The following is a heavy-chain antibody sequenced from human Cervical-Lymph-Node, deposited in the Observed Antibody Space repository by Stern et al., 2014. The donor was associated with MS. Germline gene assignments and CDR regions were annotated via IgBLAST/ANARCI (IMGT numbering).Heavy chain of an antibody. CDR1: GFNFNNYH. V-gene: IGHV3-21*01. D-gene: IGHD4-17*01. Sequence: EVQLVESGGGLVKPGGSLRLSCAASGFNFNNYHMNWVRQAPGKGLEWVSCIANRGSNIHYADSVKGRFTISRDNAKNSLYLQMNSLRAEDTAVYYCARDMTSVTTTDSAFDIWGQGTMVTVSS. CDR2: IANRGSNI. CDR3: ARDMTSVTTTDSAFDI. J-gene: IGHJ3*02.